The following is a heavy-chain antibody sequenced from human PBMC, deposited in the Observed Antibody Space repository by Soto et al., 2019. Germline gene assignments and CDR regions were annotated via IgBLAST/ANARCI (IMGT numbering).Heavy chain of an antibody. V-gene: IGHV4-39*07. CDR1: GGSISSDPYC. D-gene: IGHD2-15*01. CDR3: ARGGISGASCLFDY. CDR2: ICYTGNT. Sequence: PSETLSLTCTVSGGSISSDPYCWDWFRQPPGKGLQWIGTICYTGNTYYSPSLKSRVTISAESSKNQFSLKLSSVTAADTAVYYCARGGISGASCLFDYWGQGTLVTVSS. J-gene: IGHJ4*02.